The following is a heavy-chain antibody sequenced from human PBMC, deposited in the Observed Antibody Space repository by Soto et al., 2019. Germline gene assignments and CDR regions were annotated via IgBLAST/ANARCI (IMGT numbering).Heavy chain of an antibody. J-gene: IGHJ4*02. D-gene: IGHD6-6*01. CDR3: AREYSSSYYFDY. CDR2: INHSGRT. CDR1: GGSFNSFY. V-gene: IGHV4-34*02. Sequence: QVQLQQWGAGLLKPSGTLSLTCAVYGGSFNSFYWSWIRQAPGKGLEWIGEINHSGRTNYNPSLKSRVPILVDPSKNQFSLNLTSVTAADTAVYYCAREYSSSYYFDYWGQGTLVTVSS.